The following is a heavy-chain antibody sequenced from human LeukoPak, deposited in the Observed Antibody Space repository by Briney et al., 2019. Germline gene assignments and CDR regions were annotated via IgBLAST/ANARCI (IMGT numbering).Heavy chain of an antibody. CDR2: MNPNSGNT. J-gene: IGHJ5*02. D-gene: IGHD6-19*01. CDR1: GYTFTSYD. CDR3: ARGRSSGWYRWFDP. Sequence: ASVKVSCKASGYTFTSYDINWVRQATGQGLEWMGWMNPNSGNTGCAQKFQGRVTMTRNTSISTAYMELSSLRSEDTAVYYCARGRSSGWYRWFDPWGQGTLVTVSS. V-gene: IGHV1-8*02.